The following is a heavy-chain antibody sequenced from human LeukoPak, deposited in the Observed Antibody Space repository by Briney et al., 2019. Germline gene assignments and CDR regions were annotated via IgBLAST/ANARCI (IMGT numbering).Heavy chain of an antibody. Sequence: SETLSLTCTVSGGSISSSSYYWGWIRQPPGKGLEWIGSIYYSGRTYYNPSLKSRVTISVDTSKNQFSLKLSSVTAADTAVYYCARHSGYSSGCFDYWGQGTLVTVSS. CDR1: GGSISSSSYY. V-gene: IGHV4-39*01. CDR3: ARHSGYSSGCFDY. CDR2: IYYSGRT. D-gene: IGHD6-19*01. J-gene: IGHJ4*02.